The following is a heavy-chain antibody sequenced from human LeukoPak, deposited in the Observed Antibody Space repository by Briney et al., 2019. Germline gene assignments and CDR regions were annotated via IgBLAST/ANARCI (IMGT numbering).Heavy chain of an antibody. J-gene: IGHJ5*02. CDR1: GGSFSGYY. CDR3: ARGTRGSSWYNWSDP. CDR2: INHSGST. V-gene: IGHV4-34*01. D-gene: IGHD6-13*01. Sequence: SETLSLTCAVYGGSFSGYYWSWIRQPPGKGLEWIGEINHSGSTNYNPSLKSRVTISVDTSKNQFSLKLSSVTAADTAVYYCARGTRGSSWYNWSDPWGQGTLVTVSS.